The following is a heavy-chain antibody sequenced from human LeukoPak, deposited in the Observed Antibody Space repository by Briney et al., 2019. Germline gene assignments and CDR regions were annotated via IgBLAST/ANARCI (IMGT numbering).Heavy chain of an antibody. J-gene: IGHJ4*02. V-gene: IGHV3-66*04. D-gene: IGHD5-18*01. Sequence: GGSLRLFCAASGFTVSTNYMHGVRQAPGKGLEGVSMIYPNGNTFYTDSVKGRFTISRVNSKNTLDLQMNSLRAEDTAVYYCARRGHGYGSPFDYWGQGTLVTVSS. CDR1: GFTVSTNY. CDR2: IYPNGNT. CDR3: ARRGHGYGSPFDY.